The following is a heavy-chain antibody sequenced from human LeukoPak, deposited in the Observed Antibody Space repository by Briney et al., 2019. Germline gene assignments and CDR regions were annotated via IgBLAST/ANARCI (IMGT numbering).Heavy chain of an antibody. Sequence: KASETLSLTCTVSGGSISSYYWSWIRQPPGKGLEWIGYIYYSGSTNYNPSLKSRVTISVDTSKNQFSLKLSSVTAADTAAYYCARLGRIYYYYYGMDVWGQGTTVTVSS. CDR1: GGSISSYY. CDR2: IYYSGST. V-gene: IGHV4-59*08. CDR3: ARLGRIYYYYYGMDV. J-gene: IGHJ6*02.